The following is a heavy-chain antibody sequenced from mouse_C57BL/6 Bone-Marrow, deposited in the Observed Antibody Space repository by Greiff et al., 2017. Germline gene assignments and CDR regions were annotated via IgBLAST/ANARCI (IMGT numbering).Heavy chain of an antibody. CDR2: IRLKSDNYAT. CDR1: GFTFSNYW. J-gene: IGHJ4*01. V-gene: IGHV6-3*01. CDR3: TDYYSMDY. Sequence: EVKLEESGGGLVQPGGSMKLSCVASGFTFSNYWMNWVRQSPEKGLEWVAQIRLKSDNYATHYAVSVKGRFTISRDDYKSSVYLQMNNLRAEDTGIYYCTDYYSMDYWGQGTSVTVSS.